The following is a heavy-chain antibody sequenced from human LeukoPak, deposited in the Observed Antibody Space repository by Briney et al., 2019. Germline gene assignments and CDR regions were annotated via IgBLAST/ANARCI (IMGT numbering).Heavy chain of an antibody. Sequence: VASVKVSCKASGYTFTGYYMHWVRQAPGQGLEWMGWINPNSGGTNYAQKLQGRATMTRDTSISTAYMELSRLRSDDTAVYYCARSMSYYYDSSGYYPDVNYFDYWGQGTLVTVSS. CDR3: ARSMSYYYDSSGYYPDVNYFDY. CDR1: GYTFTGYY. V-gene: IGHV1-2*02. D-gene: IGHD3-22*01. J-gene: IGHJ4*02. CDR2: INPNSGGT.